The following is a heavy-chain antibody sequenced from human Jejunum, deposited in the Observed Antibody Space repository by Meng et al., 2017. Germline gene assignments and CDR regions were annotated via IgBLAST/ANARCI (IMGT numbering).Heavy chain of an antibody. Sequence: SETLSLTCTVSGGSISRTTYYWGWIRQPPGKGLEWIGSIYYSGRSYYNPSLKSLVTMSVDTSKNQFSLKLSSVTAADTAVYYCARYLSYSAVDSWGQGTLVTVSS. CDR1: GGSISRTTYY. CDR2: IYYSGRS. J-gene: IGHJ4*02. V-gene: IGHV4-39*07. D-gene: IGHD5-12*01. CDR3: ARYLSYSAVDS.